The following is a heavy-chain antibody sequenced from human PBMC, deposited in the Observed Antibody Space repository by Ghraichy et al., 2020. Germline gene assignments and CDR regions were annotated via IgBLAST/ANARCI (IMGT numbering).Heavy chain of an antibody. CDR2: INHSGST. Sequence: SETLSLTCAVYGGSFSGYYWSWIRQPPGKGLEWIGEINHSGSTNYNPSLKSRVTISVDTSKNQFSLKLRSVTAADTAVYYCARGGTKYYYGPNRFDPCSQGTLVTVSA. CDR3: ARGGTKYYYGPNRFDP. CDR1: GGSFSGYY. V-gene: IGHV4-34*01. J-gene: IGHJ5*02. D-gene: IGHD3-10*01.